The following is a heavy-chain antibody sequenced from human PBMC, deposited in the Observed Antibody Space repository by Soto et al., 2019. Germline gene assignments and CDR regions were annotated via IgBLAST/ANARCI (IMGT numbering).Heavy chain of an antibody. V-gene: IGHV1-46*01. Sequence: ASVKVSCKASGYTFTSYYMHWVRQAPGQGLEWMGIINPSGGSTSYAQKFQGRVTMTRDTSTSTVYMELSSLRSEDTAVYYCAKDYSGYDCLDYWGQGTLVTVSS. CDR1: GYTFTSYY. D-gene: IGHD5-12*01. CDR3: AKDYSGYDCLDY. CDR2: INPSGGST. J-gene: IGHJ4*02.